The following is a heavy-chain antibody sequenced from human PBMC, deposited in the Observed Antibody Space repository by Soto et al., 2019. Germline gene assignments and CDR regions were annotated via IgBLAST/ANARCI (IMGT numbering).Heavy chain of an antibody. Sequence: EVQLVESGGGLVQPGGSLRLSCTASGFTFSNYWMHWVRQAPGKGLVWVSRINSDGSSTSYADSVKGRFTISRDNAKNTLYLQMNSLRAEDTAVYYCASAHCSGGPCYSNHGMDVWGQGTTVTVSS. CDR2: INSDGSST. D-gene: IGHD2-15*01. CDR3: ASAHCSGGPCYSNHGMDV. J-gene: IGHJ6*02. V-gene: IGHV3-74*01. CDR1: GFTFSNYW.